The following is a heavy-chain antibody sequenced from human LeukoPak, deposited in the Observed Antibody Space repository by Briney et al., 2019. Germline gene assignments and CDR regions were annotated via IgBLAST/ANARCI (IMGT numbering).Heavy chain of an antibody. Sequence: PGRSLRLSCAASGFTFSSYAMHWVRQAPGKGLEWVAVISYDGSNKYYADSVKGRFTISRDNSKNTLYLQVNSLRAEDTAVYYCARDLAVAGPFDYWGQGTLVTVSS. J-gene: IGHJ4*02. D-gene: IGHD6-19*01. V-gene: IGHV3-30-3*01. CDR3: ARDLAVAGPFDY. CDR2: ISYDGSNK. CDR1: GFTFSSYA.